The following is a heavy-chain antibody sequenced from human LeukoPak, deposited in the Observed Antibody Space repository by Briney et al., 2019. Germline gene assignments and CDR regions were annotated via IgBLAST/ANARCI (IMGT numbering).Heavy chain of an antibody. D-gene: IGHD5-18*01. CDR2: IWYDGSNK. V-gene: IGHV3-33*01. Sequence: PGGSLRLSCAASGFTFSSHGMHWVRQAPGKGLEWVAVIWYDGSNKYYADSVKGRFTISRDNSKNTLYLQMNSLRAEDTAVYYCARNDKENSYGYSIDYWGQGTLVTVSS. CDR1: GFTFSSHG. J-gene: IGHJ4*02. CDR3: ARNDKENSYGYSIDY.